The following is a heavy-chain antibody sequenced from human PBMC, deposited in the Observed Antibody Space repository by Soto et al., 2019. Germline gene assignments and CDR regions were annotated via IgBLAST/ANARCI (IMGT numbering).Heavy chain of an antibody. D-gene: IGHD3-9*01. CDR3: ARESHDILTGPPWVWYFDL. V-gene: IGHV4-34*01. Sequence: QVQLQQWGAGPLRPLETLSLTCGVSGGSFSGYYWAWIRQSPGKGLEWIGEFNDRGSINYNPSLKSQVSISVDTSKNHYSLNLRSVTAADTAVYYCARESHDILTGPPWVWYFDLWGRGTLVTVSS. J-gene: IGHJ2*01. CDR2: FNDRGSI. CDR1: GGSFSGYY.